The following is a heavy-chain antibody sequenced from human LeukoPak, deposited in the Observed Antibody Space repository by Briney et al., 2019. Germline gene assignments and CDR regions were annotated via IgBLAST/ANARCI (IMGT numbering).Heavy chain of an antibody. CDR1: GGSMSSGSYY. J-gene: IGHJ4*02. V-gene: IGHV4-61*02. Sequence: SETLSLTCTVSGGSMSSGSYYWSWIRQPAGKGLEWIGRIYTSGSTNYNPSLKSRVTISVDTSKNQFSLKLSSVTAADTAVYYCARSRRPIAVAGTRSGYFDYWGQGTLVTVSS. CDR2: IYTSGST. D-gene: IGHD6-19*01. CDR3: ARSRRPIAVAGTRSGYFDY.